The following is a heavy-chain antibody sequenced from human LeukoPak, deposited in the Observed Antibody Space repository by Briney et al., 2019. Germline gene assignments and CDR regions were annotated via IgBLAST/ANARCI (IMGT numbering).Heavy chain of an antibody. CDR3: AKVRGLTMVRGVIDY. V-gene: IGHV3-23*01. Sequence: PGGSLRLSCAASGFTFSSYAMSWVRQAPGKGLEWVSAISGSGGSTYYADSVKGRFTISRDNSKNTLYLQMNSLRAEDTAVYYCAKVRGLTMVRGVIDYWGQGTLVTVSS. CDR2: ISGSGGST. CDR1: GFTFSSYA. D-gene: IGHD3-10*01. J-gene: IGHJ4*02.